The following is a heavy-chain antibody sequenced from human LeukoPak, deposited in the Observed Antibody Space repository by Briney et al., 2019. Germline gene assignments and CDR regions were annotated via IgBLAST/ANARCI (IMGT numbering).Heavy chain of an antibody. V-gene: IGHV3-23*01. D-gene: IGHD3-3*01. CDR3: AAAYFGMDQYYYGMDV. J-gene: IGHJ6*02. Sequence: GGSLRLSCAASGFTFSNYAMSWVRQAPGKGLKWVSAISVIGGSTYYADSARGRFTISRDNSKNTLYLQMNSLRAEDTAVYYCAAAYFGMDQYYYGMDVWGQGTTVTVSS. CDR1: GFTFSNYA. CDR2: ISVIGGST.